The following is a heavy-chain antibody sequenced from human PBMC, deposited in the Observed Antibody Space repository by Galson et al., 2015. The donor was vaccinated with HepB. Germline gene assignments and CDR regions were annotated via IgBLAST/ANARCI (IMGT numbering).Heavy chain of an antibody. CDR3: ARVYDGDDAGEDYGMDV. Sequence: ETLSLTCTFSGGSFTTNWWSWVRQAPGKGLEWVAYISATSRNIYYADSVKGRFSISRDNGKNSLYLQMNSLRAEDTAVYYCARVYDGDDAGEDYGMDVWGPGATVTVSS. CDR2: ISATSRNI. D-gene: IGHD4-17*01. CDR1: GGSFTTNW. V-gene: IGHV3-21*01. J-gene: IGHJ6*02.